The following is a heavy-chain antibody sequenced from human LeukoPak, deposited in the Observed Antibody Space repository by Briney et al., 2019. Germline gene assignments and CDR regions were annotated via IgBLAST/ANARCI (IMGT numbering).Heavy chain of an antibody. J-gene: IGHJ4*02. V-gene: IGHV4-34*01. CDR1: GVSFSGYY. CDR3: ARDKVYFYCSGGSCYWSYYFDY. Sequence: SETLSLTCAVYGVSFSGYYWSWIRQPPGKGLEWIGEINHSGSTNYNPSLKSRVTISVDTSKNQFSLKLSSVTAADTAVYYCARDKVYFYCSGGSCYWSYYFDYWGQGTLVTVSS. CDR2: INHSGST. D-gene: IGHD2-15*01.